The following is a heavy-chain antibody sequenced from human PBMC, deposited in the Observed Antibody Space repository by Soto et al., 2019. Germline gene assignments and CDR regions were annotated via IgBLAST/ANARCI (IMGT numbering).Heavy chain of an antibody. V-gene: IGHV6-1*01. D-gene: IGHD4-17*01. CDR3: ARDHYGGNSRSPYYYYGMDV. CDR1: GDSVSSNSAA. Sequence: PSQTLSRTCAISGDSVSSNSAAWNWIRQSPSRGLEWLGRTYYRSKWYNDYAVSVKSRITINPDTSKNQFSLQLNSVTPEDTAVYYCARDHYGGNSRSPYYYYGMDVWGQGTTVTVSS. J-gene: IGHJ6*02. CDR2: TYYRSKWYN.